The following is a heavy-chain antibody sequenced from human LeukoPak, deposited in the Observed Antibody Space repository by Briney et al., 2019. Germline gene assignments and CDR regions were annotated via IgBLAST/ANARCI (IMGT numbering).Heavy chain of an antibody. CDR1: GYSISSGYY. CDR2: IYHSGST. Sequence: SETLSLTCAVSGYSISSGYYGGWIRQPPGKGLEWIGSIYHSGSTYYNPSLKSRATISVDTSKNQFSLKLSSVTAADTAVYYCARTVAGTDYYYYYYMDVWGKGTTVTVSS. J-gene: IGHJ6*03. D-gene: IGHD6-19*01. CDR3: ARTVAGTDYYYYYYMDV. V-gene: IGHV4-38-2*01.